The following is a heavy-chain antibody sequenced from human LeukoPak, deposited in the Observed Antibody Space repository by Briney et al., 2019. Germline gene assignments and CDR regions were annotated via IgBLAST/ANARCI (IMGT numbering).Heavy chain of an antibody. CDR1: GYIFINYG. Sequence: ASVKVSCKASGYIFINYGITWVRQAPGQGLEWMGWINVYNGNTNYAQRLQGRVTVTTDTSTSTAYMELRSLRSDDTAVYYCARADRSDGGLDPWGQGTLVTVSS. D-gene: IGHD4-23*01. CDR3: ARADRSDGGLDP. CDR2: INVYNGNT. V-gene: IGHV1-18*01. J-gene: IGHJ5*02.